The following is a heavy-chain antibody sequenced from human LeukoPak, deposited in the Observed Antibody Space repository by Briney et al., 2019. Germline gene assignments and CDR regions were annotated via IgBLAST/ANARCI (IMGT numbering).Heavy chain of an antibody. V-gene: IGHV1-8*01. J-gene: IGHJ4*02. D-gene: IGHD1-26*01. CDR3: ARVFRGGYNYLRVFDY. CDR1: GYTFTSYD. Sequence: ASVKVSCKASGYTFTSYDINWVRQATGQGLEWMGWMNPNSGNTGYAQKFQGRVTMTRNTSISTAYMELSSLRSEDTAVYYCARVFRGGYNYLRVFDYWGQGTLVTVSS. CDR2: MNPNSGNT.